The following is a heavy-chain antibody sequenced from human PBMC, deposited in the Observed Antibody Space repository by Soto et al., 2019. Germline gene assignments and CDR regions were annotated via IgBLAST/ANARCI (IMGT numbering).Heavy chain of an antibody. J-gene: IGHJ4*02. Sequence: PSETLSLTCAVYGGSFSGYYWTWIRQPPGKGLEWIGEINHSGSTNYNPSLKSRVTISVDTSKNQFSLKLSSMTAADTAVYYCASRTATIDYWGQGTLVTVSS. CDR1: GGSFSGYY. D-gene: IGHD1-26*01. CDR3: ASRTATIDY. CDR2: INHSGST. V-gene: IGHV4-34*01.